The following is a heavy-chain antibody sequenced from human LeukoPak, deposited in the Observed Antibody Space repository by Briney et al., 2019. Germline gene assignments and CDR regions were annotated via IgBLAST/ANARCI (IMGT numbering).Heavy chain of an antibody. V-gene: IGHV4-61*02. J-gene: IGHJ4*02. D-gene: IGHD1-26*01. CDR3: AGSYRLDY. Sequence: SETLSLTCTVFGGSISSGNYYWSWIRQPAGKGLEWIGRIHASGSTNYNPSLKSRVTISVDTTKNQFSLKLSSVTAADTAVYYCAGSYRLDYWGQGTLVTVSS. CDR2: IHASGST. CDR1: GGSISSGNYY.